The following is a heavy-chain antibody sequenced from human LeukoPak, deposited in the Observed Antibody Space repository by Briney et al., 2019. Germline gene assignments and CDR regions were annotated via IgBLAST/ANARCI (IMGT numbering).Heavy chain of an antibody. CDR1: GFTFSSYE. Sequence: PGGSLRLSCAASGFTFSSYEMNWVRQAPGKGLEWVSYISSSGSTIYYADSVKGRFTISRDNAKNSLYLQMNSLRAEDTAVYYCAAHSYYYDSSGSHDYWGQGTLVTVSS. V-gene: IGHV3-48*03. CDR3: AAHSYYYDSSGSHDY. D-gene: IGHD3-22*01. J-gene: IGHJ4*02. CDR2: ISSSGSTI.